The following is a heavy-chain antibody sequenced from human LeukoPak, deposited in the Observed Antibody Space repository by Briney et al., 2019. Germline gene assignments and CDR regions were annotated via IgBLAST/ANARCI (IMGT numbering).Heavy chain of an antibody. V-gene: IGHV3-7*01. CDR3: AKSVGSGWYATFDI. Sequence: GGSLRLSCAASGFTFSSYWMSWVRQAPGKGMEWVPNIKQYGSEKYYVDSVKGRFTISRDNDKNSLYLQMNSLRAEDTAVYYCAKSVGSGWYATFDIWGQGTMVTVSS. CDR2: IKQYGSEK. D-gene: IGHD6-19*01. CDR1: GFTFSSYW. J-gene: IGHJ3*02.